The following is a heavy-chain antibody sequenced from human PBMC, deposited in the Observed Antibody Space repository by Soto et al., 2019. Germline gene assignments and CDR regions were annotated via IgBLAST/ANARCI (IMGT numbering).Heavy chain of an antibody. D-gene: IGHD2-15*01. V-gene: IGHV4-39*01. CDR1: GGSISSSSYY. CDR2: IYYRGST. CDR3: ARHTPAISISDH. J-gene: IGHJ4*02. Sequence: PSETLSLTCTVSGGSISSSSYYWGWIRQPPGKGLEWIGSIYYRGSTYYNPSLKSRVTISVDTSKNQFSLKLSSVTAADTAVYYCARHTPAISISDHWGQGTLVTVSS.